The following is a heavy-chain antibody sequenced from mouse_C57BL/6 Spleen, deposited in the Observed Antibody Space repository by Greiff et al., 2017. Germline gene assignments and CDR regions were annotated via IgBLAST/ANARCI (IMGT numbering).Heavy chain of an antibody. V-gene: IGHV5-9-1*02. Sequence: EVKLVESGEGLVKPGGSLKLSCAASGFTFSSYAMSWVRQTPETRLEWVAYISSGGDYIYYADTVKGRFTIYRDNARNTLYLQMSSLKSEDTAMYYCTRMGYDGYSAWFAYWGQGTLVTVSA. CDR1: GFTFSSYA. D-gene: IGHD2-3*01. J-gene: IGHJ3*01. CDR2: ISSGGDYI. CDR3: TRMGYDGYSAWFAY.